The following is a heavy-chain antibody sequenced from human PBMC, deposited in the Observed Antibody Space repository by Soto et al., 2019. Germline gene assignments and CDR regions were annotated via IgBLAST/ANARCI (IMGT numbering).Heavy chain of an antibody. D-gene: IGHD6-19*01. V-gene: IGHV1-69*12. CDR3: AQTPGSSVAGPGRFDL. J-gene: IGHJ2*01. CDR2: ITPRFGTA. Sequence: QVQLVQSGDEVKKPGCSVKVSCKASGGTFSRYALSWVLQAPGQGLEWMGGITPRFGTANYEQKFQGRVTIPADESTSTVHMELRRLRSEDTAVYYCAQTPGSSVAGPGRFDLWGRGTLVIVSS. CDR1: GGTFSRYA.